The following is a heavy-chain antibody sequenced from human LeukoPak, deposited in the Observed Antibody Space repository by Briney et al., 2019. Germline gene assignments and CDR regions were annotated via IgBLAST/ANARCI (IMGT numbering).Heavy chain of an antibody. CDR1: GGSFSGYY. CDR3: ARRRILTGPLDY. D-gene: IGHD3-9*01. J-gene: IGHJ4*02. CDR2: INHSGST. Sequence: SETLSLTCAVYGGSFSGYYWSWIRQPPGKGLEWIGEINHSGSTNYNPSLKSRVTISVDTSKNQFSLKLSSVIAADTAVYYCARRRILTGPLDYWGQGTLVTVSS. V-gene: IGHV4-34*01.